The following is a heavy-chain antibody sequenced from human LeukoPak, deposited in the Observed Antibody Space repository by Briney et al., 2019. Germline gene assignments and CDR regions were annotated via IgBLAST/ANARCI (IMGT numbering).Heavy chain of an antibody. D-gene: IGHD1-26*01. V-gene: IGHV4-4*07. J-gene: IGHJ4*02. CDR3: ARSSGSRYYIDY. Sequence: SETLSLTCTVSGGSLSSYYWSWIRQPAGKGLEWIGRINTSGSTNYNPSLKSRVTMSVDTSKNQFSLKLNSVTAADTAVYYCARSSGSRYYIDYWGQGTLVTVSS. CDR1: GGSLSSYY. CDR2: INTSGST.